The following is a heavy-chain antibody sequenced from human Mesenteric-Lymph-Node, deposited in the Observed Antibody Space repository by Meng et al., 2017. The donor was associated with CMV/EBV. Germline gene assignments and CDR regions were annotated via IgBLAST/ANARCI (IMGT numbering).Heavy chain of an antibody. D-gene: IGHD2-2*01. CDR3: ARVYCSSTSCYAHDAFDI. Sequence: GESLKISCKASGYSFTNYWIGWVRQMPGKGLEWMGIIYLGDSDTRYSPSFQGQVTISADKSISTAYLQWSSLKASDTAMYYCARVYCSSTSCYAHDAFDIWGQGTMVTVSS. V-gene: IGHV5-51*01. CDR2: IYLGDSDT. CDR1: GYSFTNYW. J-gene: IGHJ3*02.